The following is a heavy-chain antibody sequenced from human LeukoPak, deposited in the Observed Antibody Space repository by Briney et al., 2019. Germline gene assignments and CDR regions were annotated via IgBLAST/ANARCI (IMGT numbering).Heavy chain of an antibody. CDR3: ARRGGSPLGAFDI. J-gene: IGHJ3*02. CDR2: IYYSERP. CDR1: GASISSYY. Sequence: PSETLSLTCTVSGASISSYYWSWIRQPPGKGLEWIGYIYYSERPNYNPSLKSRVTISVGTSKNQFSLKLASLTAADTAVYYCARRGGSPLGAFDIWAQGTMVTVSS. V-gene: IGHV4-59*01. D-gene: IGHD1-26*01.